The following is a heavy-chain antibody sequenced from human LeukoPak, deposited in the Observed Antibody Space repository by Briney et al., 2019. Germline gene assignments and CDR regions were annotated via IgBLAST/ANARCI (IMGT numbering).Heavy chain of an antibody. CDR3: AREDQGIVVVPAAPSAMDV. CDR1: GFTFSSYS. CDR2: ISSSNSYI. D-gene: IGHD2-2*01. Sequence: GGSLRLSCAASGFTFSSYSMNWVRQAPGKGLEWVSSISSSNSYIYYADSVKGRFTISRDNAKNSLYLQMNSLRAEDTAVYYCAREDQGIVVVPAAPSAMDVWGKGTTVTVSS. J-gene: IGHJ6*03. V-gene: IGHV3-21*01.